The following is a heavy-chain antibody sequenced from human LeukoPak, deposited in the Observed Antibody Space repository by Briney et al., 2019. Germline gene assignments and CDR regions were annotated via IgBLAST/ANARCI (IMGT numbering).Heavy chain of an antibody. J-gene: IGHJ4*02. CDR2: IKRKSDGETV. CDR3: TTDLVN. D-gene: IGHD3-10*01. CDR1: GFTFSEAW. Sequence: GGSLRLSCAGSGFTFSEAWISWVRQTPGKGLEWLARIKRKSDGETVDYIKPVKGRFSISRDDSKNMLYLQMNSLKTEDTAVYYCTTDLVNWGQGTLVTASS. V-gene: IGHV3-15*01.